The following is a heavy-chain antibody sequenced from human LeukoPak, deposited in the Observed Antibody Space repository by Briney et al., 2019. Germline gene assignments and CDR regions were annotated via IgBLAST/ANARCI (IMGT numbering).Heavy chain of an antibody. J-gene: IGHJ6*03. CDR1: GGSISSSNW. Sequence: SETLSLTCAVSGGSISSSNWWSWVRQPPGKGLEWIGEIYHSGSTNYNPSLMSRVTISVDKSKNQFSLKLSSVTAADTAVYYCARGSSGYYYHFAYYYYYMDVWGKGTTVTVSS. V-gene: IGHV4-4*02. D-gene: IGHD3-22*01. CDR3: ARGSSGYYYHFAYYYYYMDV. CDR2: IYHSGST.